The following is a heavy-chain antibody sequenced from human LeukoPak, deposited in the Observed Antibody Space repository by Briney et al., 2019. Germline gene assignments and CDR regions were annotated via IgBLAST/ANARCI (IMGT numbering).Heavy chain of an antibody. Sequence: ASVKVSCKASGYTFNAYVIHWVRQGPGQSLEWVGCINASNGDTTYSQKFQGRVTIARDTSASTAYMELNSLRSEDTAVYYCARDSRYTSGWFGYSDSWGQGTLVTVSS. V-gene: IGHV1-3*01. CDR2: INASNGDT. D-gene: IGHD6-19*01. CDR1: GYTFNAYV. CDR3: ARDSRYTSGWFGYSDS. J-gene: IGHJ4*02.